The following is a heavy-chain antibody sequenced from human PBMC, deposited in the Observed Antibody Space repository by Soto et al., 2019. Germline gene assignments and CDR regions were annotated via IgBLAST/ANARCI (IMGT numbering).Heavy chain of an antibody. CDR3: ARVWDDTSGYRPFNY. D-gene: IGHD3-22*01. CDR1: GFSFSSYW. V-gene: IGHV3-7*03. Sequence: PGGSLRLSCATSGFSFSSYWMSWVRQAPGKGLEWLANIKQDGSEKNYVDSVKGRFTISRDNAENSLHLQMNSLRVEDTAVYYCARVWDDTSGYRPFNYWGQGTLVTVSS. J-gene: IGHJ4*02. CDR2: IKQDGSEK.